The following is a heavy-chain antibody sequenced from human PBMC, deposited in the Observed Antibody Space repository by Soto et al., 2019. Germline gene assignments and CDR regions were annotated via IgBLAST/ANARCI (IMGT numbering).Heavy chain of an antibody. CDR2: ISSNGGST. J-gene: IGHJ6*02. D-gene: IGHD3-9*01. V-gene: IGHV3-64D*08. Sequence: PGGSLRLSCSASGFTFSSYAMHWVRQAPGKGLEYVSAISSNGGSTYYADSVKGRFTISRDNSKNTLYLQMSSLRAEDTAVYYCVKSQSSIGGRYFDWFYYGMDVWGQGTTVTVSS. CDR1: GFTFSSYA. CDR3: VKSQSSIGGRYFDWFYYGMDV.